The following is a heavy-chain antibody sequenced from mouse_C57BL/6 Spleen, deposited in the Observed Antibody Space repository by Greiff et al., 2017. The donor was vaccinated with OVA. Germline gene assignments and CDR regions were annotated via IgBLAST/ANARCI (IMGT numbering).Heavy chain of an antibody. Sequence: VQRVESGAELVKPGASVKLSCKASGYTFTEYTIHWVKQRSGQGLEWIGWFYPGSGSIKYNEKFKDKATLTADKSSSTVYMELSRLTSEDSAVYFCARHEDGGSAFAYWGQGTLVTVSA. J-gene: IGHJ3*01. CDR1: GYTFTEYT. D-gene: IGHD1-1*02. CDR2: FYPGSGSI. V-gene: IGHV1-62-2*01. CDR3: ARHEDGGSAFAY.